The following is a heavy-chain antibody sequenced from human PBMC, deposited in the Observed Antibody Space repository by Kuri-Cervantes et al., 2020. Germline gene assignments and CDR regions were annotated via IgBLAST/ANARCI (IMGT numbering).Heavy chain of an antibody. CDR3: ARQGGSQYYFDY. CDR1: GGSISSSTYY. CDR2: IYYSGST. V-gene: IGHV4-39*01. J-gene: IGHJ4*02. D-gene: IGHD1-26*01. Sequence: SETMSLTCTVSGGSISSSTYYWGWIRQHPGKGLEWIGSIYYSGSTYYNPSLKSRVSISEDTSKNQFSLKLSSVTAADMAVYYCARQGGSQYYFDYWGQGTLVTVSS.